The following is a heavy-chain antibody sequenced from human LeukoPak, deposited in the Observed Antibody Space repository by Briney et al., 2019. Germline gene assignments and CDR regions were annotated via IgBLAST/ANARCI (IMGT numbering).Heavy chain of an antibody. CDR3: ARHSNLWQWLVKGYMDV. V-gene: IGHV4-38-2*02. Sequence: SETLSLTCTVSAYSISSGYYWGWIRQPPGKGLEWIGSIYHSGSTYYNPSLKSRVTISVDTSKNQFSLKLSSVTAADTAVYYCARHSNLWQWLVKGYMDVWGKGTTVTISS. J-gene: IGHJ6*03. CDR1: AYSISSGYY. D-gene: IGHD6-19*01. CDR2: IYHSGST.